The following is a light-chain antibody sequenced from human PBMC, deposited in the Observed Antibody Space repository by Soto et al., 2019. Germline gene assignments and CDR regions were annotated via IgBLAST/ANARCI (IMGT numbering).Light chain of an antibody. Sequence: EIVLTQSPGTLSLSPGERATLSCRASQSVSSSYFAWYQQRFGQAPRLLIYGASSRATGIPDRFSGSGSGTDFTLTISRLEPEDFAVYYFQQYGSSSWTFGQGTKVDIK. CDR2: GAS. CDR3: QQYGSSSWT. V-gene: IGKV3-20*01. CDR1: QSVSSSY. J-gene: IGKJ1*01.